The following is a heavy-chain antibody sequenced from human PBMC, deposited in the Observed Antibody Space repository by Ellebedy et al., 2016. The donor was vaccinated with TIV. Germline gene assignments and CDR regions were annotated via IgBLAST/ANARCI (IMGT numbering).Heavy chain of an antibody. D-gene: IGHD3-22*01. CDR1: GGTFSSYA. Sequence: SVKVSCXASGGTFSSYAISWVRQAPGQGLEWMGRIIPILGIVNYAQKFQGRVTITADKSTSTAYMELSSLRSEDTAVYYCARDEGYYYDSSGYSPYFDYWGQGTLVTVSS. CDR3: ARDEGYYYDSSGYSPYFDY. V-gene: IGHV1-69*04. CDR2: IIPILGIV. J-gene: IGHJ4*02.